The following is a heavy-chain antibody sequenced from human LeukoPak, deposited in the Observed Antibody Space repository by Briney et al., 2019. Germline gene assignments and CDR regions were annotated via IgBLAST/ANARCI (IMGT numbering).Heavy chain of an antibody. Sequence: PSETLSLTCTVSGGSISSYYWSWIRQPPGKGLEWIGYIYYNGSTNYIPSLKSRVTISVDTSKNQFSLRLSSVTAAVTALYYCARDCSSSSCYDYWGQGTLVTVSS. CDR3: ARDCSSSSCYDY. D-gene: IGHD2-2*01. CDR1: GGSISSYY. V-gene: IGHV4-59*01. J-gene: IGHJ4*02. CDR2: IYYNGST.